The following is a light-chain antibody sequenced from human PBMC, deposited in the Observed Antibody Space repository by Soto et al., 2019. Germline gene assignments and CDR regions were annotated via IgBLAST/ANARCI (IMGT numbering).Light chain of an antibody. CDR3: QQYGSSPIT. V-gene: IGKV3-20*01. J-gene: IGKJ5*01. CDR1: QNIISNY. Sequence: EIVLTQSPGTLSLSPGERATLSCRASQNIISNYLAWYQQKSGQAPRLLIYGASSRATGIPDRFSGSGSGTDFTLTISRLEPEDFAAYFCQQYGSSPITFGQGTRLEIK. CDR2: GAS.